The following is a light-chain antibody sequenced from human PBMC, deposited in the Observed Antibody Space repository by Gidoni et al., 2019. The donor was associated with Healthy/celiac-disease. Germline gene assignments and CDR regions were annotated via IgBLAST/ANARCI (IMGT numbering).Light chain of an antibody. Sequence: SYVLTQPPSVSVAPGKTATITCGGNNIGVKSVHWYQQKPGQAPVMVMYYDRDRPSGIPERFSGSNSGNTATLTISRVDAGDEADCYCQVWENTNKQGGVFGGGTKLTVL. V-gene: IGLV3-21*01. CDR1: NIGVKS. CDR3: QVWENTNKQGGV. CDR2: YDR. J-gene: IGLJ2*01.